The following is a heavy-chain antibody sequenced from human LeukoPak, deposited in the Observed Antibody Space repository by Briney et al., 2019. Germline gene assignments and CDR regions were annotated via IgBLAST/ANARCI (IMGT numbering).Heavy chain of an antibody. V-gene: IGHV4-61*02. Sequence: SQTLSLTCTVSGGSISSGSYYWSCIRQPAGKGLEWIGRIYTSGSTNYNPSLKSRVTISVDTSKNQFSLKLSSVTAADTAVYYCAHTMVDAFDIWGQGTMVTVSS. CDR3: AHTMVDAFDI. J-gene: IGHJ3*02. CDR2: IYTSGST. CDR1: GGSISSGSYY. D-gene: IGHD3-10*01.